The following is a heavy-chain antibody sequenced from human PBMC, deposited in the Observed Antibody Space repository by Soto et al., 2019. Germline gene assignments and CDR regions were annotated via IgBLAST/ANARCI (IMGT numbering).Heavy chain of an antibody. CDR2: AYYSGDT. D-gene: IGHD2-8*01. V-gene: IGHV4-59*01. CDR1: GGSISRYY. J-gene: IGHJ5*02. Sequence: QVQLQESGPGVVKASETLSLTCSVSGGSISRYYWSWIRQPPGKGLEWIGYAYYSGDTGYNPSLQSRVTMAVDTSKNQVSLKLTSVTAADTAVYYCARDRSTYGGGGTGEVKENWFDPWGQGARVTVSS. CDR3: ARDRSTYGGGGTGEVKENWFDP.